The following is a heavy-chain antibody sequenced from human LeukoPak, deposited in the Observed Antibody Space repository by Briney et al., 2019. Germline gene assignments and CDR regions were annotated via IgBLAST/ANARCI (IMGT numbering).Heavy chain of an antibody. J-gene: IGHJ4*02. CDR3: AKDFNSGQFDY. CDR1: GFTFSSYG. CDR2: ISYDGSNK. V-gene: IGHV3-30*18. Sequence: HSGGSLRLSCAASGFTFSSYGMHWVRQAPGKGLEWVAVISYDGSNKYYADSMKGRFTISRDNSKNTLYLQMNSLRAEDTAVYYCAKDFNSGQFDYWGQGTLVTVSS. D-gene: IGHD1-26*01.